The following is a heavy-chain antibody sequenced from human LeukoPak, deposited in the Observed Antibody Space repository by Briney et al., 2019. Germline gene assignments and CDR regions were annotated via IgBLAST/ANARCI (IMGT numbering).Heavy chain of an antibody. D-gene: IGHD3-9*01. J-gene: IGHJ6*02. V-gene: IGHV1-8*01. Sequence: GASVKVSCKASGYTFTSYDINWVRQATGQGLEWMGWMNPNSGNTGYAQKFQGRVTMTRNTSISTAYMELSSLRSEDTAVYYCARGSTPTYYDISTGYYFDYYYYGMDVWGQGTTVTVSS. CDR2: MNPNSGNT. CDR1: GYTFTSYD. CDR3: ARGSTPTYYDISTGYYFDYYYYGMDV.